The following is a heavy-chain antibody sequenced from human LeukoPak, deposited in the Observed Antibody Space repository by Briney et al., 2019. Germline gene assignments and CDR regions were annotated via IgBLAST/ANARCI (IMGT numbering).Heavy chain of an antibody. D-gene: IGHD5-12*01. CDR3: ARGRGYGAYDWNDY. CDR2: IHSGGAT. Sequence: GGSLRLSCAASGFPVSNNYMSWVRQAPGKGLEWVSVIHSGGATYYADSVKGCFTISRDNSKNRLYLQMNTLRAEDTAVYYCARGRGYGAYDWNDYWGQGTLVTVSS. J-gene: IGHJ4*02. CDR1: GFPVSNNY. V-gene: IGHV3-53*01.